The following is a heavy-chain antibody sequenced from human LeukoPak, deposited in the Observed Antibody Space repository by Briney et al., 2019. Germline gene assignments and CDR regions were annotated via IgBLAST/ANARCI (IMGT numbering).Heavy chain of an antibody. CDR3: ARLVRYDFWSGYSLANYGMDV. V-gene: IGHV4-59*01. J-gene: IGHJ6*02. CDR2: IYYSGGT. Sequence: SETLSLTCSVSGGSISSYYWSWIRQPPGKGLEWIGYIYYSGGTNYNPSLKSRVTISVDTSKNQFSLKLSSVTAADTAVYYCARLVRYDFWSGYSLANYGMDVWGQGTTVTVSS. CDR1: GGSISSYY. D-gene: IGHD3-3*01.